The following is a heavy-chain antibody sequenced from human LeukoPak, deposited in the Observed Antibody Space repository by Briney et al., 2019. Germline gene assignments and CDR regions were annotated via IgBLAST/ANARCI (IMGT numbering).Heavy chain of an antibody. V-gene: IGHV3-48*01. Sequence: GGSLRLSCTASGFPFIEYSMNWVRQAPGKGPEWISYIGIDSGNTKYADSVRGRFTISADKAKNSLYPQMNSLRVEDTAVYYCARDHNYAFDNWGQGTLVSVAS. D-gene: IGHD1-1*01. J-gene: IGHJ4*02. CDR2: IGIDSGNT. CDR3: ARDHNYAFDN. CDR1: GFPFIEYS.